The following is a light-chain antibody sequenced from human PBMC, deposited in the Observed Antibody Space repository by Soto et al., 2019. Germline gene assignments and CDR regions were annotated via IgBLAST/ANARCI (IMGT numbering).Light chain of an antibody. CDR1: SGHSSYA. CDR3: QTWGTDIVV. J-gene: IGLJ2*01. CDR2: LHSDGSH. Sequence: QTVLTQSPSASASLGASVKITCTLSSGHSSYAITWHQQQPEKGPRHLMKLHSDGSHSKGDGIPDRFSGSSSGPERYLTISSLKSDDEADYYCQTWGTDIVVFGGGTQLTVL. V-gene: IGLV4-69*01.